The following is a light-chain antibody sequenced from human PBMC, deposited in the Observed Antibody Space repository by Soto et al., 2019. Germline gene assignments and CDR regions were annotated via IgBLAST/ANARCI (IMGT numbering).Light chain of an antibody. V-gene: IGKV1-39*01. CDR2: ATS. CDR3: QQTYSMPVT. CDR1: QCIASF. J-gene: IGKJ2*01. Sequence: DVQMTQSPSSLSASAGDRVTIPCRASQCIASFLNWYQQRPGTAPNLLIYATSNLESGVPSRFSGRGSATDFTLSIISLQPEDFATYFCQQTYSMPVTFGQGTKVDIK.